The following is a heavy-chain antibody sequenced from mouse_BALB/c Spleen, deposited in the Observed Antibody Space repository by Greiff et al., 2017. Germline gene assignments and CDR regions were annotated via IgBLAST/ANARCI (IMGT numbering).Heavy chain of an antibody. J-gene: IGHJ3*01. CDR2: ISYSGST. V-gene: IGHV3-2*02. CDR1: GYSITSDYA. D-gene: IGHD2-12*01. Sequence: EVQLQESGPGLVKPSQSLSLTCTVTGYSITSDYAWNWIRQFPGNKLEWMGYISYSGSTSYNPSLKSRISITRDTSKNQFFLQLNSVTTEDTATYYCARYDEGWGFAYWGQGTLVTVSA. CDR3: ARYDEGWGFAY.